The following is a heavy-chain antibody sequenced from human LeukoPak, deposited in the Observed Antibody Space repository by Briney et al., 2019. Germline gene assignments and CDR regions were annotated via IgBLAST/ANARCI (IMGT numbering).Heavy chain of an antibody. D-gene: IGHD3-22*01. V-gene: IGHV5-51*01. CDR1: GYSFTSYW. Sequence: GESLKISCKGSGYSFTSYWIGWVRQMPGKGLEWMGIIYPGDSDTRYSPSFQGQVTISADKSISTAYLQWSSLKASDTAMYYCARTYYYDSSGYYRSYDYYYYGMDVWGQGTTVTVSS. CDR2: IYPGDSDT. CDR3: ARTYYYDSSGYYRSYDYYYYGMDV. J-gene: IGHJ6*02.